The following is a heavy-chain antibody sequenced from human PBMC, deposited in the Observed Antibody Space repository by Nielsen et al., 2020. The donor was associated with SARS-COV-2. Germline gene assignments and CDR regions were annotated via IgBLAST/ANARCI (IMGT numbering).Heavy chain of an antibody. CDR3: ARVKGVWLGYYYYYMDV. J-gene: IGHJ6*03. CDR2: IYYSGST. V-gene: IGHV4-39*07. D-gene: IGHD3-16*01. Sequence: WIRQPLGKGLEWIGSIYYSGSTYYNPSLKSRVTISVDTSKNQFSLKLSSVTAADTAVYYCARVKGVWLGYYYYYMDVWGKGTTVTVSS.